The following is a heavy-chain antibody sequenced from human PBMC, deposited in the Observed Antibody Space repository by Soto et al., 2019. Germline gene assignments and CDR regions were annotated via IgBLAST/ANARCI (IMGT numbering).Heavy chain of an antibody. Sequence: QVQLVQSGAEVKKPGSSVKVSCKASGGTFSSYTISWVRQAPGQGLEWMGRIIPILGIANYAQKFQGRVTSTADKATSTAYMELSSLRSEDTAVYYCARGGLGIAVAPSLWGQGTLVTVSS. CDR1: GGTFSSYT. J-gene: IGHJ4*02. CDR3: ARGGLGIAVAPSL. CDR2: IIPILGIA. V-gene: IGHV1-69*02. D-gene: IGHD6-19*01.